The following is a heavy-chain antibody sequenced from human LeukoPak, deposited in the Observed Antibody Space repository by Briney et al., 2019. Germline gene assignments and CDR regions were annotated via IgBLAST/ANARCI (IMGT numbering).Heavy chain of an antibody. D-gene: IGHD6-13*01. Sequence: PSETLSLTCAVYGGSFSGYYWSWIRQPPGKGLEWIGEINHSGSINYNPSLKSRVTISVDTSKNQFSLKLSSVTAADTAVYYCAREGVAAPVVPENWFDPWGQGTLVTVSS. CDR3: AREGVAAPVVPENWFDP. V-gene: IGHV4-34*01. CDR1: GGSFSGYY. J-gene: IGHJ5*02. CDR2: INHSGSI.